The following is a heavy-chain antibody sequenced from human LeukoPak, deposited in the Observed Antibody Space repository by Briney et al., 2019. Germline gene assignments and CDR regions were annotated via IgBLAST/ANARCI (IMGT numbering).Heavy chain of an antibody. V-gene: IGHV3-53*01. J-gene: IGHJ4*02. Sequence: GGSLRLSCAASGFTVSSNYMSWVRQAPGKGLEWVSFIYSGGSTYYADSVKGRFTISRDNSKNTLYLQMNSLSAEDTAVYYCARDGYYSFYDYWGQGTLVTVSS. D-gene: IGHD3-3*01. CDR1: GFTVSSNY. CDR2: IYSGGST. CDR3: ARDGYYSFYDY.